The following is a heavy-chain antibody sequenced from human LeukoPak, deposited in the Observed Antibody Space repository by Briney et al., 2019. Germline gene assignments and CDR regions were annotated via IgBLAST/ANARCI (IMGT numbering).Heavy chain of an antibody. CDR2: ISSSSSTI. V-gene: IGHV3-48*01. D-gene: IGHD2-15*01. J-gene: IGHJ4*02. CDR3: ARPECSGGSCYSLS. Sequence: GGSLRLSCATSGFTFSSYSMNWVRQAPGKGLEWVSYISSSSSTIYYADSVKGRFTISRDNAKNSLYLQMNSLRAEDTAVYYCARPECSGGSCYSLSWGQGTLVTVSS. CDR1: GFTFSSYS.